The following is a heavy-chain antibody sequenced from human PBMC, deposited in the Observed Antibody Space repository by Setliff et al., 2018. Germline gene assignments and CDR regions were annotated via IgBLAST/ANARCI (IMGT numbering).Heavy chain of an antibody. Sequence: ASVKVSCKASGYTFTSYAMHWVRQAPGQRLEWMGWINAGNGNTKYSQKFQGRVTITRDTSASTAYMELSSLRSEDTAVCYCARDKLWLMGYYYYYYMDVWGKGTTVTVSS. CDR1: GYTFTSYA. J-gene: IGHJ6*03. CDR2: INAGNGNT. V-gene: IGHV1-3*01. D-gene: IGHD5-18*01. CDR3: ARDKLWLMGYYYYYYMDV.